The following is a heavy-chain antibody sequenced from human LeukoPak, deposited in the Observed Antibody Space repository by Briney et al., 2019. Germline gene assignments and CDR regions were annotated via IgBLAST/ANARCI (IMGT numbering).Heavy chain of an antibody. CDR1: GFSISSYC. CDR3: ARAGAQQQLLSYSDL. CDR2: IYYSGST. V-gene: IGHV4-59*01. Sequence: PSETLSLTCTASGFSISSYCWSWIRQAPGKGLEWIGYIYYSGSTNYYPSLMNRLTTSLDTSNNQFPFNLINVTAADTAVYYCARAGAQQQLLSYSDLWGRGTLVTVSS. D-gene: IGHD6-13*01. J-gene: IGHJ2*01.